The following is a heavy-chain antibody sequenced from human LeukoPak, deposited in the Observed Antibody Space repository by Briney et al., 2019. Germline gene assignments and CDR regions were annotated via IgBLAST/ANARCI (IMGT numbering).Heavy chain of an antibody. V-gene: IGHV1-69*13. CDR1: GGTFSSYA. CDR2: IIPIFGTA. Sequence: GASVKVSCKASGGTFSSYAISWVRQAPGQGLEWMGGIIPIFGTANYAQKFQGRVTITADEPTSTAYMELSSLRSEDTAVYYCARTRIAAAGAPFDYWGQGTLVTVSS. D-gene: IGHD6-13*01. J-gene: IGHJ4*02. CDR3: ARTRIAAAGAPFDY.